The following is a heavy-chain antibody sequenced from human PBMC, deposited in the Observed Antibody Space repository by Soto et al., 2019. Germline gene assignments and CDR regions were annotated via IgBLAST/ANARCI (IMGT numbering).Heavy chain of an antibody. CDR3: ATDPPYYDFGSGYSTNDAFDI. Sequence: GGSLRLSCAASGFTFSSYWMSWVRQAPGKGLEWVANIKQDGSEKYYVDSVKGRFTISRDNAKNSLYLQMNSLRAEDTAVYYCATDPPYYDFGSGYSTNDAFDIWGKGSRVTVSS. J-gene: IGHJ3*02. CDR1: GFTFSSYW. CDR2: IKQDGSEK. V-gene: IGHV3-7*01. D-gene: IGHD3-3*01.